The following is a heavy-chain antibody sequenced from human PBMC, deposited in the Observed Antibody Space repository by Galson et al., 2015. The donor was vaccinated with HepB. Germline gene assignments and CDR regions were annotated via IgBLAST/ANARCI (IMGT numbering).Heavy chain of an antibody. D-gene: IGHD6-6*01. CDR1: GFTFSSYA. CDR3: VKDLDSSSGEDYFDY. V-gene: IGHV3-64D*06. J-gene: IGHJ4*02. CDR2: ISSNGGST. Sequence: SLRLSCAASGFTFSSYAMHWVRQAPGKGLEYVSAISSNGGSTYYADSVKGRFTISRDNSKNTLYLQMSSLRAEDTAVYYCVKDLDSSSGEDYFDYWGQGTLVTVSS.